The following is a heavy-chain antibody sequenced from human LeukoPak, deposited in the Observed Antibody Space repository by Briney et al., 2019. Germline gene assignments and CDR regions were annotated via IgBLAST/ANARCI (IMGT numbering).Heavy chain of an antibody. CDR2: ISGSGGST. V-gene: IGHV3-23*01. CDR3: AKGDYYDSSGYSLFI. J-gene: IGHJ3*02. CDR1: GFTFSSYA. Sequence: GGSLRLSCAASGFTFSSYAMSWVRQAPGKGLERVSAISGSGGSTYYADSVKGRFTISRDNSKNTLYLQMNSLRAEDTAVYYCAKGDYYDSSGYSLFIWGQGTMVTVSS. D-gene: IGHD3-22*01.